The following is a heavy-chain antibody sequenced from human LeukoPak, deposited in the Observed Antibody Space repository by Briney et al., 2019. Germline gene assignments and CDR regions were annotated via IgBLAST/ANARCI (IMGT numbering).Heavy chain of an antibody. Sequence: PGGSLRLSCAASGFTFSSYAMSWVRQAPGKGLEWVSAISGSGGSTYYADSVKGRFTISRDNSKNIVYLQMNSLRVEESAVYYCARRHLGFYDDSWGQGVLVTVSS. V-gene: IGHV3-23*01. D-gene: IGHD5/OR15-5a*01. J-gene: IGHJ4*02. CDR3: ARRHLGFYDDS. CDR1: GFTFSSYA. CDR2: ISGSGGST.